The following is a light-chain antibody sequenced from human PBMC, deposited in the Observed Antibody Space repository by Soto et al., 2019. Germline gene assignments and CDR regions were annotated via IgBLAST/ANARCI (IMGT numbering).Light chain of an antibody. J-gene: IGKJ5*01. CDR2: DAS. CDR1: QDITSA. Sequence: AIQLTQSRASLSASVGDRVTITCRATQDITSALAWYQQKPGKTPELLIYDASTLQSGVPSRFSGSGSGTDFTLTISGLLPEDFVTYFCQQFNNYPLTFGQGTRLEMK. CDR3: QQFNNYPLT. V-gene: IGKV1D-13*01.